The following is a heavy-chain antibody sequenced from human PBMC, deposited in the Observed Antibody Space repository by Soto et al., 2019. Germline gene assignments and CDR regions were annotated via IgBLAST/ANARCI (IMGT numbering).Heavy chain of an antibody. CDR2: ISGSGGST. Sequence: PGGSLRLSCAASGFTFSSYAMSWVRQAPGKGLEWVSAISGSGGSTYYADSVKGRFTISRDNSKNTLYLQMNSLRAEDTAVYYCAKDRRYSSGWHEHYFDYWGQGTLVTVSS. D-gene: IGHD6-19*01. V-gene: IGHV3-23*01. CDR1: GFTFSSYA. CDR3: AKDRRYSSGWHEHYFDY. J-gene: IGHJ4*02.